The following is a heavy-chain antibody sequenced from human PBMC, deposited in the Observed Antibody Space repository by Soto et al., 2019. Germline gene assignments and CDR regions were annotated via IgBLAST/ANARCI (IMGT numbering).Heavy chain of an antibody. J-gene: IGHJ4*02. CDR3: ARRTPSDY. V-gene: IGHV3-30*03. CDR1: GFTFSSYG. Sequence: VQLVESGGGVVQPGRSLRLSCAASGFTFSSYGMHWVRQAPGKGLEWVAVISYDGSNKYYADSVKGRFTISRDNSKNTLYLQMNSLRAEDTAVYYCARRTPSDYWGQGTLVTVSS. D-gene: IGHD2-2*01. CDR2: ISYDGSNK.